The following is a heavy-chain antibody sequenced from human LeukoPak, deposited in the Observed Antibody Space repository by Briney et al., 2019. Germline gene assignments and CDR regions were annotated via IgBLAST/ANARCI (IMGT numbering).Heavy chain of an antibody. CDR2: IYYSGST. D-gene: IGHD3-22*01. CDR1: GGSISSYY. V-gene: IGHV4-59*01. CDR3: ARERSSGYSYYYYMDV. J-gene: IGHJ6*03. Sequence: SETLSLTCTVSGGSISSYYWSWLRQPPGKGLEWIGYIYYSGSTNYNPSLKSRVTISVDTSKNQFSLKLSSVTAADTAVYYCARERSSGYSYYYYMDVWGKGTTVTVSS.